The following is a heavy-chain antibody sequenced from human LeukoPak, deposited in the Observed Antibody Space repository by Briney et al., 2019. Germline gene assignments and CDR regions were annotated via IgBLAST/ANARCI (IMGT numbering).Heavy chain of an antibody. D-gene: IGHD2-15*01. CDR2: TYYTGNT. CDR3: VRLLGYCADSTCSGDYAMDV. J-gene: IGHJ6*02. CDR1: GGSISSSRHS. Sequence: SETLSLTCTVSGGSISSSRHSWGWIRQPPGKGLEWIGLTYYTGNTHFHPSLDRRIAISVDTSKNQFSLKMTSVTAADTAVYYCVRLLGYCADSTCSGDYAMDVWGQGTTVIVSS. V-gene: IGHV4-39*01.